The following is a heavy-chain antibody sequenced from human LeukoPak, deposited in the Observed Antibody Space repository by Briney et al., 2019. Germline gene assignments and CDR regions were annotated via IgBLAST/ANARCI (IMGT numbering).Heavy chain of an antibody. Sequence: PGKSLTLSCVASQLTFSHYGMHWARQAPGKGLEWVAVIWNDGSNQYYADSVKGRSTISRDNSQNTVYLQMNSLRAEDTAVYYCAKDAQRGFDYSNSLEYWGQGTLVTVSS. V-gene: IGHV3-33*06. D-gene: IGHD4-11*01. CDR2: IWNDGSNQ. CDR1: QLTFSHYG. J-gene: IGHJ4*02. CDR3: AKDAQRGFDYSNSLEY.